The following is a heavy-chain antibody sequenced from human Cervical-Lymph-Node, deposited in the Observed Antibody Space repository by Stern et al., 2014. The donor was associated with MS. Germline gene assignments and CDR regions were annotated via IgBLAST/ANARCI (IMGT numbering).Heavy chain of an antibody. V-gene: IGHV3-21*01. CDR2: ISSGGSYI. J-gene: IGHJ4*02. CDR3: ARGRGGNYRYYFDY. CDR1: GFTFSSYS. D-gene: IGHD4-23*01. Sequence: EVQLVESGGGLVKPGGSLRLSCAASGFTFSSYSMNWVRQAPGKGLECVASISSGGSYIYYADSLKGRFTISRDNAKNSLYLQMNSLRAEDTAVYYCARGRGGNYRYYFDYWGQGTLVTVSS.